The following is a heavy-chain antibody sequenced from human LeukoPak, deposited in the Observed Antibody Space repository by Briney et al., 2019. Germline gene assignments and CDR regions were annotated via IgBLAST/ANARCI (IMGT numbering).Heavy chain of an antibody. J-gene: IGHJ5*02. D-gene: IGHD3-22*01. CDR3: ARSSYYDSSGYYLGWFDP. CDR2: IYPGDSDT. CDR1: GYSFTRYW. V-gene: IGHV5-51*01. Sequence: GESLKISCKGSGYSFTRYWIGWVRQMPGKGLEWMGIIYPGDSDTRYSPSFQGQVTISADKSISTAFLQWSSLKASDTAMYYCARSSYYDSSGYYLGWFDPWGQGTLVTVSS.